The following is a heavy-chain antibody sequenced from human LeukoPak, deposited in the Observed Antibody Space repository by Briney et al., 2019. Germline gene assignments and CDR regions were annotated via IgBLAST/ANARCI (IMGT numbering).Heavy chain of an antibody. V-gene: IGHV4-59*08. CDR3: ARHTYYYYGMDV. Sequence: SETLSLTCTVSGGSISSYYWSWIRQPPGKGLEWIGYIYYSGSTNYNPSLKGRVTISVDTSKNQFSLKLSSVTAADTAVYYCARHTYYYYGMDVWGQGTTVTVSS. J-gene: IGHJ6*02. CDR1: GGSISSYY. CDR2: IYYSGST.